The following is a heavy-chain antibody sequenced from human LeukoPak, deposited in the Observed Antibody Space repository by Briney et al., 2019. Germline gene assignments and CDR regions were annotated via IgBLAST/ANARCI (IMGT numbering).Heavy chain of an antibody. V-gene: IGHV3-30*06. D-gene: IGHD5-12*01. CDR3: AKGLRFVDY. CDR1: GFTFSSFA. J-gene: IGHJ4*02. Sequence: GGSLRLSCVASGFTFSSFAMQWVRQAPGKGLEWVAAIYYDGSNYADSGKGRFTISRDNSKNTLYLQLNSLRPEDTAVYYCAKGLRFVDYWGQGTLVTVPS. CDR2: IYYDGS.